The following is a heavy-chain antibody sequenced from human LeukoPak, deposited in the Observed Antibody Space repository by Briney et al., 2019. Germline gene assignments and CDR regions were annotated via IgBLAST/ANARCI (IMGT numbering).Heavy chain of an antibody. Sequence: GGSLRLSCEGSGFSFSSYWMTWVRQIPGQGLEWVAAVSSGFHAFFADSVQGRFTVSREDARNSLYLQMNSLRAGDTAVYYCVREARGYHYTYFDYWGQGTLVTVSS. CDR1: GFSFSSYW. J-gene: IGHJ4*02. V-gene: IGHV3-13*01. D-gene: IGHD5-18*01. CDR2: VSSGFHA. CDR3: VREARGYHYTYFDY.